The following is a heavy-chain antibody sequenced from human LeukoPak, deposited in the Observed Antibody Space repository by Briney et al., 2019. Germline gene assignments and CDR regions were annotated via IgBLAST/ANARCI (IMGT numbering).Heavy chain of an antibody. CDR3: ARESKSNYYYYYGMDV. CDR1: GYTFTSYD. Sequence: ASVKVSCKASGYTFTSYDINWARQATGQGLEWMGWMNPNSGNTGYAQKFQGRVTMTRNTSISTAYMELSSLRSEDTAVYYCARESKSNYYYYYGMDVWGQGTTVTVSS. V-gene: IGHV1-8*01. CDR2: MNPNSGNT. J-gene: IGHJ6*02. D-gene: IGHD6-6*01.